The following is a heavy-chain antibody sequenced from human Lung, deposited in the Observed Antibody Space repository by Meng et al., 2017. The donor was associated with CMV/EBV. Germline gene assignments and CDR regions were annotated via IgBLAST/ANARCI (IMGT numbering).Heavy chain of an antibody. CDR2: IIPIFAIA. CDR1: RNTFSSYT. J-gene: IGHJ4*01. D-gene: IGHD2-2*01. V-gene: IGHV1-69*10. Sequence: SVKVSXKASRNTFSSYTLTWVRQAPGQGLEWMGGIIPIFAIANYAQSFRGRVTITADTSTSTGYMELSGLRSEDTAVYYCAREAPDCSSTSCHVDYWGQGTLVTVSS. CDR3: AREAPDCSSTSCHVDY.